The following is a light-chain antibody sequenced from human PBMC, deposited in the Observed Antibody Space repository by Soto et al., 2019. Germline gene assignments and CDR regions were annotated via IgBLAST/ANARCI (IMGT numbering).Light chain of an antibody. J-gene: IGKJ1*01. CDR1: QTISSW. CDR2: KAS. Sequence: DLQMTQFPSTLSGFLGDSVTITCRASQTISSWLAWYQQKPGKAPKLLIYKASTLKSGVPSRFSGSGSGTEFTLTISSLQPDDFATYYCQHYNSYSEAVGQGTKGDI. V-gene: IGKV1-5*03. CDR3: QHYNSYSEA.